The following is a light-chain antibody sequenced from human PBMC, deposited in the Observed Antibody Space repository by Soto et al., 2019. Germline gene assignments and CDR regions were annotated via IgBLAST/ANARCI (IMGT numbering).Light chain of an antibody. CDR2: DAS. CDR3: QQIYTIPLT. V-gene: IGKV1-5*01. J-gene: IGKJ4*01. Sequence: IQMTQSPPTLSSSVGDRVTITCRASQPISSWLAWYHQKPGKAPKLLSYDASNLQSGVPPRFSGGGGGTDFTLTISSLKPEDFESYYCQQIYTIPLTFGGGTKVDIK. CDR1: QPISSW.